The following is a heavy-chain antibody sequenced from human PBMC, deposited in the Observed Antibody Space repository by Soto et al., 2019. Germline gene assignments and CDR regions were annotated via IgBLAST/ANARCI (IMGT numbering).Heavy chain of an antibody. Sequence: VASVKVSCKASGYTFTSYDINWLRESTGQGLEWMGWMNPNSGNTGYAQKFQGRVTMTRNTSISTAYMELSSLRSEDTAVYYCARPRGGWFYGYGMDVWGQGTTVTVSS. V-gene: IGHV1-8*01. D-gene: IGHD6-19*01. CDR1: GYTFTSYD. CDR2: MNPNSGNT. CDR3: ARPRGGWFYGYGMDV. J-gene: IGHJ6*02.